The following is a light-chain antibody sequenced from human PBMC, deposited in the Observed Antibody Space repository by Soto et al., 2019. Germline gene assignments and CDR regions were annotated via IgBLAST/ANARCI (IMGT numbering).Light chain of an antibody. J-gene: IGLJ2*01. CDR2: GNS. V-gene: IGLV1-40*01. CDR1: SSNIGAGYD. CDR3: QSYDSSLSGVV. Sequence: QPVLTQPPSVSGAPGQRVTISCTGSSSNIGAGYDVHWYQQLPGTAPKLLIYGNSNRPSVIPDRFSGSKSGTAASLAITVLQAEDEADYYCQSYDSSLSGVVFGGGTKLTVL.